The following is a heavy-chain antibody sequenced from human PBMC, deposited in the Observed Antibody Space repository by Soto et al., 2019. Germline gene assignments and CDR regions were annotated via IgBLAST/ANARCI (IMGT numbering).Heavy chain of an antibody. CDR1: GFTFSSYS. CDR3: ASVTALRYFDWLSNPHDY. Sequence: GGSLRLSCAASGFTFSSYSMNWVRQAPGKGLEWVSYISSSSSTIYYADSVKGRFTISRDNAKNSLYLQMNSLRAEDTAVYYCASVTALRYFDWLSNPHDYWGQGTLVTVSS. CDR2: ISSSSSTI. J-gene: IGHJ4*02. V-gene: IGHV3-48*01. D-gene: IGHD3-9*01.